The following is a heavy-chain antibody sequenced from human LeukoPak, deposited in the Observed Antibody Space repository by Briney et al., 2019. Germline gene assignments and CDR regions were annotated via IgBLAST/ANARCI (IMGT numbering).Heavy chain of an antibody. D-gene: IGHD6-13*01. Sequence: GGSLRLSCAASGLTFSSHWMHWVRQAPGKGLVWVSRITNDGSSTTYADSVKGRFTISRDNAKNMLYLQVNSLRAEDTAVYYCARGSSSWDRFDYWGQGTLVTVSS. CDR2: ITNDGSST. CDR1: GLTFSSHW. J-gene: IGHJ4*02. CDR3: ARGSSSWDRFDY. V-gene: IGHV3-74*01.